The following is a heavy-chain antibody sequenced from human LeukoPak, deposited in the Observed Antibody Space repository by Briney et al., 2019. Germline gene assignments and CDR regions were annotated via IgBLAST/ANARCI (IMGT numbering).Heavy chain of an antibody. CDR2: IRQDGGEK. Sequence: GGSLRLSCAVSGFTFTDYWMNWVRQAPGKGLEWVASIRQDGGEKSYVDSVKGRFTISRDNTKNSLYLQMSSLWAEDTAVNYCARDGTAPGLYFDLWGRGTLVTVSS. D-gene: IGHD6-13*01. CDR1: GFTFTDYW. CDR3: ARDGTAPGLYFDL. J-gene: IGHJ4*01. V-gene: IGHV3-7*01.